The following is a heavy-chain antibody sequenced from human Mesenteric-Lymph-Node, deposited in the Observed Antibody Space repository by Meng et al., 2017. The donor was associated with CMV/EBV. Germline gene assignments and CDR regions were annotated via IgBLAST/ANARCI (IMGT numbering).Heavy chain of an antibody. CDR2: ITSSGTYI. CDR3: ARDEAGD. J-gene: IGHJ4*02. CDR1: GFTFSSYT. Sequence: GGSLRLSCAASGFTFSSYTMNWVRQAPGKGLEWVSSITSSGTYIYYADSVKGRFTISRDNAKNSLSLQMNSLRAEDTAVYYCARDEAGDWGQGTLVTVSS. V-gene: IGHV3-21*01.